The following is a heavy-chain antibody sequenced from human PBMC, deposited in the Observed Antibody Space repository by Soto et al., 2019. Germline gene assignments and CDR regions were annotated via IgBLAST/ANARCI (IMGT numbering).Heavy chain of an antibody. D-gene: IGHD4-17*01. CDR3: AKLVDYGDWRVNFDY. CDR2: IGPTGAST. V-gene: IGHV3-23*01. Sequence: SLRLSCAASGFTFSSYAMSWVRQAPGKGPEWVSGIGPTGASTNYADSVKGRFTISRDDSKNTLYLQMSSLRAEDTAVYYCAKLVDYGDWRVNFDYWGQGTLVTVSS. CDR1: GFTFSSYA. J-gene: IGHJ4*02.